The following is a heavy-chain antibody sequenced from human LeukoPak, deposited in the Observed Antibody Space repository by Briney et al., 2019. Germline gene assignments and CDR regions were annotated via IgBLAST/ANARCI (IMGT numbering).Heavy chain of an antibody. Sequence: GGSLRLSCAASGFTFDDYGMHWVRQAPGKGREWVSGISWNSSSIDYADSVKGRVTISRDNARDSLYLPMNRLRAEETAVYYCAKIEGLVRGFSLPLYYYGMDVWGQGTTVTVSS. CDR3: AKIEGLVRGFSLPLYYYGMDV. CDR2: ISWNSSSI. CDR1: GFTFDDYG. V-gene: IGHV3-9*01. D-gene: IGHD3-10*01. J-gene: IGHJ6*02.